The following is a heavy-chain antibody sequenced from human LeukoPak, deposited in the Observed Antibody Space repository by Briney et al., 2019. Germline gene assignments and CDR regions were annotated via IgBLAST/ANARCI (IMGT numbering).Heavy chain of an antibody. CDR1: GFTFSSYG. CDR2: VSPSSSSI. CDR3: AREHTPYGSGCTAAY. D-gene: IGHD6-19*01. Sequence: PGGSLRLSCAASGFTFSSYGMNWVRQAPGTGLEWVSYVSPSSSSIYYADSVKGRFTIPRDNAKNSLYLQMNSLRAKDTAVYYCAREHTPYGSGCTAAYWGQGTLVTVSS. J-gene: IGHJ4*02. V-gene: IGHV3-48*01.